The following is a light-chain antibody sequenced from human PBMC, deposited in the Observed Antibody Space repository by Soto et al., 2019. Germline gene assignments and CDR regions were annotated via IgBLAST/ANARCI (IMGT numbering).Light chain of an antibody. CDR3: QKYNSAPLT. V-gene: IGKV1-27*01. J-gene: IGKJ4*01. CDR1: QAIGVY. Sequence: DIQVTQSPSSLSASLGDRVTITCRANQAIGVYLAWFQQQPGKVPKLLIYASSALQSGVPSRFSGSVSWTDFTLTISSLQPEDIATYFSQKYNSAPLTFGGGTKMEI. CDR2: ASS.